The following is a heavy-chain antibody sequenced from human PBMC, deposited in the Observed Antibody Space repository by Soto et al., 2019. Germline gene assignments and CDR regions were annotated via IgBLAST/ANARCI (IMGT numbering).Heavy chain of an antibody. J-gene: IGHJ6*02. Sequence: EVQLVESGGGLVQPGGSLRLSCAASGFTFSSYWMSWVRQAPGKGLEWVANIKQDGSEKYYVDAVKGRFTISRDNAKNSLYLQMNSLRAEDTAVYYCARVEQQLGLHYGMDVWGQGTTVTVSS. D-gene: IGHD6-13*01. CDR3: ARVEQQLGLHYGMDV. CDR1: GFTFSSYW. CDR2: IKQDGSEK. V-gene: IGHV3-7*05.